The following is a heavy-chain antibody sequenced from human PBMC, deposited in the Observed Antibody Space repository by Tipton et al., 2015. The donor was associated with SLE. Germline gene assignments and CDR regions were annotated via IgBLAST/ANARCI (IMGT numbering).Heavy chain of an antibody. CDR2: IYYSGST. V-gene: IGHV4-59*08. CDR3: ARHARSSSWYPPFDP. Sequence: TLSLTCTVSGGSISSHYWSWIRQPPGKGLEWIGYIYYSGSTDYNPSLQSRVTISVDTSKNQFSRNMSSVTAADTAVYYCARHARSSSWYPPFDPWGQGTLVTVSS. D-gene: IGHD6-13*01. J-gene: IGHJ5*02. CDR1: GGSISSHY.